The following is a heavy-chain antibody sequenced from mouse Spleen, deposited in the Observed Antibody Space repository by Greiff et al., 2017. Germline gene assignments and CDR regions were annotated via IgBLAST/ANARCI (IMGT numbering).Heavy chain of an antibody. CDR3: TRDSGSSYGYFDV. D-gene: IGHD1-1*01. J-gene: IGHJ1*03. V-gene: IGHV5-9-1*02. CDR1: GFTFSSYA. Sequence: EVKLVESGEGLVKPGGSLKLSCAASGFTFSSYAMSWVRQTPEKRLEWVAYISSGGDYIYYADTVKGRFTISRDNARNTLYLQMSSLKSEDTAMYYCTRDSGSSYGYFDVWGTGTTVTVSS. CDR2: ISSGGDYI.